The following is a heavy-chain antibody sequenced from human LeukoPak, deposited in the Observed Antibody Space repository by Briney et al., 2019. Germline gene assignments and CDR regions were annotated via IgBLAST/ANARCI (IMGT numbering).Heavy chain of an antibody. CDR1: GYTFTSYY. CDR2: INPSGGST. Sequence: ASVKVSCKASGYTFTSYYMHWVRQAPGQGLEWMGIINPSGGSTSYAQKFQGRVTMTRDTSTSTVYMELSSLRSEDTAVYYCAREGTGCSSTSCYTGNNWFDRWGQGTLVTVSS. J-gene: IGHJ5*02. D-gene: IGHD2-2*02. V-gene: IGHV1-46*01. CDR3: AREGTGCSSTSCYTGNNWFDR.